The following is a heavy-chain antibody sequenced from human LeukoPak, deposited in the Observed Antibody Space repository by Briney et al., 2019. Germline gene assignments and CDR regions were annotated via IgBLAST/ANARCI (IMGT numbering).Heavy chain of an antibody. J-gene: IGHJ4*02. CDR1: GFTFSSYG. Sequence: GGSLRLSCAASGFTFSSYGMHWVRQAPGKGLEWVAVISYDGSNKYYADSVKGRFTISRDNSKNTLYLQMNSLRAEDTAVYYCAKLVAATDPFFDYWGQGTLVTVSS. CDR3: AKLVAATDPFFDY. V-gene: IGHV3-30*18. D-gene: IGHD6-13*01. CDR2: ISYDGSNK.